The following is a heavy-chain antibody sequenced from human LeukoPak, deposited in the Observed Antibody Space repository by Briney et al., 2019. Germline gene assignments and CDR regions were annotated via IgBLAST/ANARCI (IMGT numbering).Heavy chain of an antibody. Sequence: GGSLRLSCAGSGFTISSYIMHWVRQAPGKGLESVSAISSNGGSTYYANSVRGRFTISRDNSKNTLYLQMNSLRAEDTAVYYCAREFLCTVTTPWDRCAFDIWGQGTMVTVSS. J-gene: IGHJ3*02. CDR2: ISSNGGST. D-gene: IGHD4-17*01. CDR1: GFTISSYI. V-gene: IGHV3-64*01. CDR3: AREFLCTVTTPWDRCAFDI.